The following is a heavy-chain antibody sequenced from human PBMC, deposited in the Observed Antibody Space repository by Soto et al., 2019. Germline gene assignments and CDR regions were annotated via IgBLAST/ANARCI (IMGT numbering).Heavy chain of an antibody. CDR2: IYDSGST. Sequence: QVQLQESGPGLVKPSETVSLTCTVSGGSVSSGSYYWSWIRQPPGQGLEWSGYIYDSGSTNYNPSLKSRVTITVDKSKNQFSLKLSTVIAADTAVYYCARGGGVTATYDDWGQGTLVTVSS. V-gene: IGHV4-61*01. J-gene: IGHJ4*02. CDR1: GGSVSSGSYY. D-gene: IGHD5-18*01. CDR3: ARGGGVTATYDD.